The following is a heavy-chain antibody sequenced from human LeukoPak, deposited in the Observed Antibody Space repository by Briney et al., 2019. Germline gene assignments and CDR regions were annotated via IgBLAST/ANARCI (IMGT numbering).Heavy chain of an antibody. CDR3: ARRYSYGSLRAFDI. D-gene: IGHD5-18*01. CDR1: GXSFTSYW. Sequence: GGSLKISCKASGXSFTSYWIAWVRQMPGKGLEWMGIIYPGDSESRYSPSFQGQVTISADKSISTAYLQWSSLKASDTAMYYCARRYSYGSLRAFDIWGQGTMVTVSS. CDR2: IYPGDSES. J-gene: IGHJ3*02. V-gene: IGHV5-51*01.